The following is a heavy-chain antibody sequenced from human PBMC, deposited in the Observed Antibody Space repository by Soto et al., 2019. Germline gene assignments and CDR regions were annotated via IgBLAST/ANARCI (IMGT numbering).Heavy chain of an antibody. D-gene: IGHD4-17*01. V-gene: IGHV3-30*18. Sequence: QVQLVESGGGVVQPGRSLRLSCAASGFTFDSYGMHWVRQAPGKGLEWVAVISSDGNNKYYADSVKGRFSIYRDNVNNIRELRMSSLRVEDTAVDYFVKDLLQKTGTTCGSWGQGTLVTVSS. CDR2: ISSDGNNK. CDR1: GFTFDSYG. J-gene: IGHJ4*02. CDR3: VKDLLQKTGTTCGS.